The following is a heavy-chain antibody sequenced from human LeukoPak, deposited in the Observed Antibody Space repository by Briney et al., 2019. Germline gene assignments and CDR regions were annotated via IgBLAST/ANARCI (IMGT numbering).Heavy chain of an antibody. CDR1: GGSISSGGYY. J-gene: IGHJ3*02. CDR3: ATTTTVVTKGGAFDI. V-gene: IGHV4-31*03. D-gene: IGHD4-23*01. Sequence: SETLSLTCTVSGGSISSGGYYWSWIRQHPGKGLEWIGYIYYSGSTYYNPSLKSRVTISVDTSKNQFSLKLSSVTAADTAVYYCATTTTVVTKGGAFDIWGQGTIVTVSS. CDR2: IYYSGST.